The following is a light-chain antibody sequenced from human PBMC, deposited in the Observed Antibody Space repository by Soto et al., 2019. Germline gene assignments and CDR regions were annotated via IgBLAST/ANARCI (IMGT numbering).Light chain of an antibody. Sequence: QSVLTQPPSASGTPGQRVTISCSGSSSNIGSNTVNWYQQLPGTAPKLLIYANSQRPSGVPDRFSGSKSGTAASLAISGLQSEDEAGYYCAAWDDSLKKPVFGGGTQLPSS. CDR1: SSNIGSNT. V-gene: IGLV1-44*01. CDR2: ANS. J-gene: IGLJ7*01. CDR3: AAWDDSLKKPV.